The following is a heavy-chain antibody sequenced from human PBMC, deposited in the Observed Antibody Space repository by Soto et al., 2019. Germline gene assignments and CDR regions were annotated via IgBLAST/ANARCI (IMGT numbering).Heavy chain of an antibody. Sequence: ASVKVSCKASGFTFTSSAVQWVRQARGQRLEWIGWIVVGSGNTNYAQKFQERVTITRDMSTSTAYMELSSLRSEDTAVYYCAAVGYCSSTSCYYYYYGMDVWGQGTTVTVSS. J-gene: IGHJ6*02. CDR1: GFTFTSSA. CDR2: IVVGSGNT. V-gene: IGHV1-58*01. D-gene: IGHD2-2*01. CDR3: AAVGYCSSTSCYYYYYGMDV.